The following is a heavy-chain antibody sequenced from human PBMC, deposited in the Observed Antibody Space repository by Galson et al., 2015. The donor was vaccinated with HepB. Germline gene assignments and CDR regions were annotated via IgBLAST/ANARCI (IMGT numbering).Heavy chain of an antibody. Sequence: SVKVSCKASGYTLTTLHWVRQAPGQGLEWMGMIKSSGGTTTSAQKFQDRITMTRDASTSTYYMDLSSLRHEDTAMYYCATVLRWSFEYWGQGTLVTVSS. J-gene: IGHJ4*02. CDR2: IKSSGGTT. V-gene: IGHV1-46*01. CDR1: GYTLTTL. CDR3: ATVLRWSFEY. D-gene: IGHD4-23*01.